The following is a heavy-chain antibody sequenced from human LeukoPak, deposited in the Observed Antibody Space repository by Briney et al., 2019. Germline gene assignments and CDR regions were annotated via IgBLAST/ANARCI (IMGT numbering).Heavy chain of an antibody. J-gene: IGHJ4*02. D-gene: IGHD1-26*01. CDR1: GGTFSSYA. CDR3: ATDFGSYLYY. V-gene: IGHV1-69*06. CDR2: IIPIFGTA. Sequence: SVKVSCKASGGTFSSYAISWVRQAPGQGLEWMGGIIPIFGTANYAQKFQGRVTMTEDTSTDTAYMELSSLRSEDTAVYYCATDFGSYLYYWGQGNLVTVSS.